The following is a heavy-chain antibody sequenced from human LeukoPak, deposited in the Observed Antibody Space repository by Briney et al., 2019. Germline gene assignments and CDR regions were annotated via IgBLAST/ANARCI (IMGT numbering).Heavy chain of an antibody. V-gene: IGHV3-21*01. CDR1: GFTFSSYS. J-gene: IGHJ4*02. CDR3: ARDMSGYLDY. CDR2: ISSSSSYI. D-gene: IGHD3-3*01. Sequence: GGSLRLSCAASGFTFSSYSMNWVRQAPGKGLEWVSSISSSSSYIYYADSVKGRFTISRDNAKNLLYLQMNSLRAEDTAVYYCARDMSGYLDYWGQGTLVTVSS.